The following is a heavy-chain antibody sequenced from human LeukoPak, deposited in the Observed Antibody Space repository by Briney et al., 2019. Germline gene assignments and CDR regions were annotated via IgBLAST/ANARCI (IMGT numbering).Heavy chain of an antibody. CDR3: AREGPYALDY. CDR2: IYSGGST. V-gene: IGHV3-53*01. J-gene: IGHJ4*02. CDR1: GFTFNTYA. D-gene: IGHD2-2*01. Sequence: GGSLRLSCAASGFTFNTYAMSWVRQAPGKGLEWVSVIYSGGSTYYADSVKGRFTISRDNSKNTLYFQMNSLRAEDTAVYYCAREGPYALDYWGQGTLVTVSS.